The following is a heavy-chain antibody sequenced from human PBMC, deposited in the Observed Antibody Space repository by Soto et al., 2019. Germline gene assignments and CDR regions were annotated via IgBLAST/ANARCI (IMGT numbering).Heavy chain of an antibody. CDR1: GFTFSSYE. CDR2: ISSSGSTI. J-gene: IGHJ6*02. V-gene: IGHV3-48*03. Sequence: EVQLVESGGGLVQPGGSLRLSCAASGFTFSSYEMNWVRQAPGKGLEWVSYISSSGSTIYYADSVKGRFTNSRDNAKNSLYLQMNSLRAEDTAVYYCARDHKGGYYYYGMDVWGQGTTVTVSS. CDR3: ARDHKGGYYYYGMDV.